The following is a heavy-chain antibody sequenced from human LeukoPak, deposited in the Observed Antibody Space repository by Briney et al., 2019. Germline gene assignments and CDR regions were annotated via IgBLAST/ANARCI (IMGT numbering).Heavy chain of an antibody. CDR3: ARVGGGALRYFDWLWIDY. CDR1: GFTFSSYS. Sequence: PGGSLRLSCAASGFTFSSYSMNWVRQAPGKGLEWVSSISSSSSYIYYAVSVKGRFTISRDNAKNSLYLQMNSLRAEDTAVYYCARVGGGALRYFDWLWIDYWGQGTLVTVSS. J-gene: IGHJ4*02. D-gene: IGHD3-9*01. V-gene: IGHV3-21*01. CDR2: ISSSSSYI.